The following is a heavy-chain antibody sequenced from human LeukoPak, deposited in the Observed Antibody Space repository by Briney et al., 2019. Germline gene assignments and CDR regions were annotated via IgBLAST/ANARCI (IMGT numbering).Heavy chain of an antibody. D-gene: IGHD6-19*01. J-gene: IGHJ4*02. CDR1: GFTFNPYA. Sequence: PGGSLRLSCAASGFTFNPYAMSWVRQAPREGLEWVARIGGVGDRTYYADSVKGRFTISRDNSKDTLFLQMNSLKADDTALYYCAKASRQAAVASPLDYWGQGSLVTVSS. V-gene: IGHV3-23*01. CDR2: IGGVGDRT. CDR3: AKASRQAAVASPLDY.